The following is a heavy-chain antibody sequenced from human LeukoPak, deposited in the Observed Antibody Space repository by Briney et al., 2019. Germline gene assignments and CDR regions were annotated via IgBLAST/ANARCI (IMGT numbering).Heavy chain of an antibody. CDR2: IIPIFGTA. CDR3: IVVVPAAIRLPDWFDP. J-gene: IGHJ5*02. Sequence: SVKVSCKASGGTFSSYAISWVRQAPGQGLEWMGGIIPIFGTANYAQKFQGRVTITTDESTSTAYMELSSLRSEDTAVYYCIVVVPAAIRLPDWFDPWGQGTLVTVSS. V-gene: IGHV1-69*05. CDR1: GGTFSSYA. D-gene: IGHD2-2*02.